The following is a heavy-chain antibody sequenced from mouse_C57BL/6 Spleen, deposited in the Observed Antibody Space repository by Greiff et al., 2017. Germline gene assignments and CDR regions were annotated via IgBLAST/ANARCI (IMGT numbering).Heavy chain of an antibody. CDR1: GYTFTSYW. CDR3: ARSELGRNYFDY. D-gene: IGHD4-1*01. J-gene: IGHJ2*01. CDR2: IYPGSGST. Sequence: VQLQQSGAELVKPGASVKMSCKASGYTFTSYWITWVKQRPGQGLEWIGDIYPGSGSTNYNEKFKSKATLTVDTSSSTAYMQLSSLTSEDSAVYYCARSELGRNYFDYWGQGTTLTVSS. V-gene: IGHV1-55*01.